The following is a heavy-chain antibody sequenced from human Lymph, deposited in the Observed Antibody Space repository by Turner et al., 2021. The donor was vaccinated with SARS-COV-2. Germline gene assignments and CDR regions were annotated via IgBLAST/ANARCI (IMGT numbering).Heavy chain of an antibody. V-gene: IGHV3-30-3*01. Sequence: QVQLVESGGGVVQPGRSLRLSCAASGFTFSSYAMHWVRQAPGKGLGWVALISYDGSNKYYADSVKGRFTISRDNSKKTLYLQMNSLRAEDTAVYYCARDFGGGMDVWGQGTTVTVSS. D-gene: IGHD3-16*01. CDR3: ARDFGGGMDV. J-gene: IGHJ6*02. CDR1: GFTFSSYA. CDR2: ISYDGSNK.